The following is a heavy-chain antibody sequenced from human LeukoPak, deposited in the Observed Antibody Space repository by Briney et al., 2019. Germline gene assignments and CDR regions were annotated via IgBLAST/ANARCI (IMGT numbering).Heavy chain of an antibody. Sequence: SETLSLTCAVYGGSFSGYYWSWIRLPPGKGREWIGEINHSGSTNYNPTLKRRVTISVDTSKNQFSLKLSSVTAADTAMYYCAREGGQLWFFDYYYGMDVWGQGATVTVSS. CDR1: GGSFSGYY. CDR2: INHSGST. V-gene: IGHV4-34*01. D-gene: IGHD5-18*01. J-gene: IGHJ6*02. CDR3: AREGGQLWFFDYYYGMDV.